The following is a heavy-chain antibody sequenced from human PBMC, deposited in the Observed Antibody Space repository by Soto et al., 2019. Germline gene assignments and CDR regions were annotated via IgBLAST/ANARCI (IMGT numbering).Heavy chain of an antibody. CDR1: GFTFSSYS. CDR2: ISSSSSTI. V-gene: IGHV3-48*02. D-gene: IGHD3-22*01. CDR3: ASDYYDSSGYYQGGFDP. Sequence: GGSLRLSCAASGFTFSSYSMNWVRQAPGKGLEWVSYISSSSSTIYYADSVKGRFTISRDNAKNSLYLQMNSLRDEDTAVYYCASDYYDSSGYYQGGFDPWGQGTLVTVSS. J-gene: IGHJ5*02.